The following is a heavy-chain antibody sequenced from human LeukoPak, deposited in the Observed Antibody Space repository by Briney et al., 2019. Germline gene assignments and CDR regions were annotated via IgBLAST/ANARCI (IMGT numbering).Heavy chain of an antibody. D-gene: IGHD5-24*01. CDR1: GGSISRSNW. CDR3: ARATSPYYYYYYMDV. V-gene: IGHV4-4*02. CDR2: IYHSGST. J-gene: IGHJ6*03. Sequence: SETLSLTCAVSGGSISRSNWWSWVRQPPGKGLEWIGEIYHSGSTNYNPSLKSRVTISVDTSKNQFSLKLSSVTAADTAVYYCARATSPYYYYYYMDVWGKGTTVTISS.